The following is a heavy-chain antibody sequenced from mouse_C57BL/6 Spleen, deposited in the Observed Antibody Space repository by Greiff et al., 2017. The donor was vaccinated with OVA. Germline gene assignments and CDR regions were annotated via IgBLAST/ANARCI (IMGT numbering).Heavy chain of an antibody. V-gene: IGHV1-22*01. CDR3: ATQRGGAWFAY. Sequence: LVEPGASVKMSCQASGYTFTDYTMHWVKQSHGKSLEWIGYINPNNGGTSYNQKFKGKATLTVNKSSSTAYMELRSLTSEDSAVYYCATQRGGAWFAYWGQGTLVTVSA. CDR2: INPNNGGT. J-gene: IGHJ3*01. CDR1: GYTFTDYT.